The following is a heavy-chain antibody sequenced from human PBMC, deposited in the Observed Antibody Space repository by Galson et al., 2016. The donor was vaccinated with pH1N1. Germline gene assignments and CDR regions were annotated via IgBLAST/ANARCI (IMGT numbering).Heavy chain of an antibody. CDR2: ISAYNGNT. J-gene: IGHJ6*02. V-gene: IGHV1-18*01. Sequence: SVKVSCKASGYTFTRYGITWVRQAPGQGLEWMGWISAYNGNTKYAQKVQGRVTMTTDTSTSTAYMKLRTLRSDDTAVYYCARDSRGGNWKYGMDVWGQGTTVTVSS. D-gene: IGHD2-15*01. CDR3: ARDSRGGNWKYGMDV. CDR1: GYTFTRYG.